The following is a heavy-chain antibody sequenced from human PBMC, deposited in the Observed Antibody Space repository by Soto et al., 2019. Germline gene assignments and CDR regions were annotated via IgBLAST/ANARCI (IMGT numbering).Heavy chain of an antibody. Sequence: PSETLSLTCAVYGGSFSGYYWTWIRQPPGTGLEWIGEINHSGSTNYNPSLKSRVTISVDTSKNQFSLNLSSVTAADTAVYYCARHLPYCGGDCYSLDYWGQGTLVTVSS. J-gene: IGHJ4*02. V-gene: IGHV4-34*01. CDR3: ARHLPYCGGDCYSLDY. D-gene: IGHD2-21*02. CDR1: GGSFSGYY. CDR2: INHSGST.